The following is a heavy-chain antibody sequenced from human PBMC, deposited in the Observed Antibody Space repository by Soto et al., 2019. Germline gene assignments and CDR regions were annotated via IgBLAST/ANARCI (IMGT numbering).Heavy chain of an antibody. CDR3: ARRTTYYYDSSGYYLDAFDI. CDR1: GGSISSGDYY. CDR2: IYYSGST. J-gene: IGHJ3*02. Sequence: PSENLSLTCTVSGGSISSGDYYWSWIRQPPGKGLEWIGYIYYSGSTYYNPSLKSRVTISVDTSKNQFSLKLSSVTAAETAVYYCARRTTYYYDSSGYYLDAFDIWGQGTLVTVSS. D-gene: IGHD3-22*01. V-gene: IGHV4-30-4*01.